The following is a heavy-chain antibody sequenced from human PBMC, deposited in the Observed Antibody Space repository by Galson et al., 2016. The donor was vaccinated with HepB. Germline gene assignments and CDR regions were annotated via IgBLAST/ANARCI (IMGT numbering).Heavy chain of an antibody. V-gene: IGHV1-2*02. D-gene: IGHD2-15*01. Sequence: SVKVSCKASGYTFTAFYIYWVRQAPGQGLEWMGWVNPNNGGTNFAQKFQGRVTMTGDSMELRSLRSDDTAVYYCAREVAATTRRAVPETPPHYWGPGTLVTVSS. CDR3: AREVAATTRRAVPETPPHY. CDR1: GYTFTAFY. CDR2: VNPNNGGT. J-gene: IGHJ4*02.